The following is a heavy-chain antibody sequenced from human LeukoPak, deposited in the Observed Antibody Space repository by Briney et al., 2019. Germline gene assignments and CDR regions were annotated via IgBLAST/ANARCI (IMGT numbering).Heavy chain of an antibody. CDR1: GFTFNDYW. V-gene: IGHV3-7*01. Sequence: GGSLTLSCAASGFTFNDYWMTWVRQVPGKGLEWVANIKQDGSAKYYVDSVKGRFIISRDNAKSLLILQLSSLRVDDTALYYCARAGSDWFGPGAFDLWGQGTMVTVSS. J-gene: IGHJ3*01. CDR3: ARAGSDWFGPGAFDL. CDR2: IKQDGSAK. D-gene: IGHD6-19*01.